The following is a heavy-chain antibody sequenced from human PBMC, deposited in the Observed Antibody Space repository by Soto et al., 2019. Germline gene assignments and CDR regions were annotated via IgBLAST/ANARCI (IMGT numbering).Heavy chain of an antibody. CDR1: GFTVSSNY. D-gene: IGHD2-2*02. J-gene: IGHJ6*02. V-gene: IGHV3-53*01. CDR3: ARHNTLYYYYYGMDV. CDR2: IYSGGST. Sequence: GGSLRLSCAASGFTVSSNYMSWVRQAPGKGLEWVSVIYSGGSTYYADSVKGRFTISRDNSKNTLYLQMNSLRAEDTAVYYCARHNTLYYYYYGMDVWGQGTTVTVSS.